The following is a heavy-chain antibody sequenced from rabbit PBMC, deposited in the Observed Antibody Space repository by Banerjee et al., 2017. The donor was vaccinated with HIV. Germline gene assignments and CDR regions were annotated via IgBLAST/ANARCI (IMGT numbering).Heavy chain of an antibody. V-gene: IGHV1S45*01. CDR3: VRETETYAGYAGYGYYFDL. Sequence: QEQLKESGGGLVQPGGSLKLSCKASGFDFSSYYMNWVRQAPGKGLEWIGYIDPVFDTTYYASWAKGRFTISKTSSTTVTLQMTSLTAADTATYFCVRETETYAGYAGYGYYFDLWGPGTLVTVS. J-gene: IGHJ4*01. CDR1: GFDFSSYYM. D-gene: IGHD7-1*01. CDR2: IDPVFDTT.